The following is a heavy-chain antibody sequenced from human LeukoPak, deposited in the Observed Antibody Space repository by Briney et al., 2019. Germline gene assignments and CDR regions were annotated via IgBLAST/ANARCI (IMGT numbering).Heavy chain of an antibody. CDR1: GGSISSYY. CDR3: ARVLGYYYGSSGYLDAFEN. V-gene: IGHV4-59*01. Sequence: SETLSLTCTVSGGSISSYYWSWIRQPPGKGLEWIGYIYYSGSTNYNPSLKSRVTISVDTSKNQFSLKLSSVTAADTAVYYCARVLGYYYGSSGYLDAFENLGQRTMVTVSS. CDR2: IYYSGST. J-gene: IGHJ3*02. D-gene: IGHD3-22*01.